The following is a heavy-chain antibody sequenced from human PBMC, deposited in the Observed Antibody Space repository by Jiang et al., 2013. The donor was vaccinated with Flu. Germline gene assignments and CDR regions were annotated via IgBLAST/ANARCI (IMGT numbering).Heavy chain of an antibody. CDR3: ARQSWACFDY. Sequence: CTVSGGSISSSSYYWGWIRQPPGKGLEWIGSIYYSGSTYYNPSLKSRVTISVDTSKNQFSLKLSSVTAADTAVYYCARQSWACFDYWGQGTLVTVSS. CDR1: GGSISSSSYY. V-gene: IGHV4-39*01. J-gene: IGHJ4*02. CDR2: IYYSGST. D-gene: IGHD3-10*01.